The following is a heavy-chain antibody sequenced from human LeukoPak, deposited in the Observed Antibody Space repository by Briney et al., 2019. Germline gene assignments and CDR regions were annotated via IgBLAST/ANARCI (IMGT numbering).Heavy chain of an antibody. CDR2: INPYNGNT. J-gene: IGHJ6*01. CDR1: GYTFTSYG. D-gene: IGHD6-19*01. V-gene: IGHV1-18*04. Sequence: ASVKVSCKASGYTFTSYGISWVGQATGQGLEWMGWINPYNGNTNYAQKFQGRVTMTRNTSRNTGYMELRSLRSDDTAVYYCARDLAVAVIERYYGMDVWGKGNTVTVSP. CDR3: ARDLAVAVIERYYGMDV.